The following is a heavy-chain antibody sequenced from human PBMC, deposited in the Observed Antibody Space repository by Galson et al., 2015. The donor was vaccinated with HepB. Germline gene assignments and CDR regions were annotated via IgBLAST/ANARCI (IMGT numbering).Heavy chain of an antibody. CDR3: ASPRGHTTAYVMDV. D-gene: IGHD1-14*01. CDR1: GGTFSSYA. V-gene: IGHV1-69*13. CDR2: IIPIFGTA. J-gene: IGHJ6*02. Sequence: SVKVSCKASGGTFSSYAISWVRQAPGQGLEWIGGIIPIFGTANYAQKFQGRVTITADESTSTAYMELSSLRSEDTAVYYCASPRGHTTAYVMDVWGQGTTVTVSS.